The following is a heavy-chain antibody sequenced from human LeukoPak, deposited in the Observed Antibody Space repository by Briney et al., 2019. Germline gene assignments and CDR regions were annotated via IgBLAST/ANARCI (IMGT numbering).Heavy chain of an antibody. CDR2: ISGSGGST. CDR1: GFTFSSYA. J-gene: IGHJ4*02. CDR3: ASNYCSSTSCYTFYFDY. Sequence: PGGSLRLSCAASGFTFSSYAMSWVRQAPGKGLEWVSAISGSGGSTYYADSVKGRFTISRDNSKNTLYLQMNSLRAEDTAVYYCASNYCSSTSCYTFYFDYWGQGTLVTVSS. V-gene: IGHV3-23*01. D-gene: IGHD2-2*02.